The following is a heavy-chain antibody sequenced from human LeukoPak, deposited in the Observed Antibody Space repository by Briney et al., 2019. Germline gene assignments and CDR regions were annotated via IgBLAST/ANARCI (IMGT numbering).Heavy chain of an antibody. Sequence: GGSLRLSCAASGFTFSSYSMNWFRQAPGKGLEWVSSISSSSSYIYYADSVKGRYTISRDNAKNSLSLQMNSLRAEDTAVYYCAREGSGLHFDYWGQGTLVTVSS. CDR2: ISSSSSYI. V-gene: IGHV3-21*01. D-gene: IGHD6-19*01. CDR1: GFTFSSYS. CDR3: AREGSGLHFDY. J-gene: IGHJ4*02.